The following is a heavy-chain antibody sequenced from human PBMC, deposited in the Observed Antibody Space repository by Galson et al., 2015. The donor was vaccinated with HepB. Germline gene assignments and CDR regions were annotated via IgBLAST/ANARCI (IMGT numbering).Heavy chain of an antibody. CDR2: ISSNGGSP. V-gene: IGHV3-64D*06. Sequence: SLRLLCAASGFTLCSFAMHWVRQAPGKGLEYVSAISSNGGSPYYADPVKGGFTITRDNSKNTLYLQMSSLSAEDTAVYYCVKGTALVTSLFDYWGQGTLVTVSS. D-gene: IGHD5-18*01. CDR3: VKGTALVTSLFDY. J-gene: IGHJ4*02. CDR1: GFTLCSFA.